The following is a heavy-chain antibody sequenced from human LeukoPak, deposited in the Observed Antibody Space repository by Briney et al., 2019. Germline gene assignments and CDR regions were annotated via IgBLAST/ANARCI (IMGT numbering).Heavy chain of an antibody. CDR1: GGSVSSGAYY. Sequence: SETLSLTCTVSGGSVSSGAYYWSWIRQHPGKGLEWIGYIYYSGSTSYNPSLKSRVTISVDTSKNQISLKLSSVTAADTAVYYCARDLGVMVRAFDIWGQGTMVTVSS. D-gene: IGHD5-18*01. J-gene: IGHJ3*02. V-gene: IGHV4-61*08. CDR3: ARDLGVMVRAFDI. CDR2: IYYSGST.